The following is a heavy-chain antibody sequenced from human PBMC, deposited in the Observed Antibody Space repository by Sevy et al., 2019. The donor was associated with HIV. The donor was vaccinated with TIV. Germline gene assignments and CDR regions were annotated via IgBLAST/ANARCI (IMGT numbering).Heavy chain of an antibody. Sequence: GGSLRPSCAASGFTFSNYEINWVRQAPGKGLEWVSYITSSGTTIYYADSVKGRFTISRDNAKNSLYLQMNSLRAEDTAVYYCARGGSSWTGYFDYWGQGTLVTVSS. CDR1: GFTFSNYE. D-gene: IGHD6-13*01. J-gene: IGHJ4*02. CDR3: ARGGSSWTGYFDY. CDR2: ITSSGTTI. V-gene: IGHV3-48*03.